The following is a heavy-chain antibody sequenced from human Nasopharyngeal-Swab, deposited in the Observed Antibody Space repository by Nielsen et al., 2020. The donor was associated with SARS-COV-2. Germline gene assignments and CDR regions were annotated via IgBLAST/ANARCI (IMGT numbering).Heavy chain of an antibody. J-gene: IGHJ6*02. CDR2: MSDRGGTT. CDR1: EFTLTNYA. CDR3: ASPPTHYDVLTGRYYYGMDV. Sequence: GSLRLSCAASEFTLTNYAMTWVRQAPGKGLEWVSTMSDRGGTTYYADSVKGRFTISRDNSKNTLYLQMNSLRAEDTAVYFCASPPTHYDVLTGRYYYGMDVWGQGTTVTVSS. V-gene: IGHV3-23*01. D-gene: IGHD3-9*01.